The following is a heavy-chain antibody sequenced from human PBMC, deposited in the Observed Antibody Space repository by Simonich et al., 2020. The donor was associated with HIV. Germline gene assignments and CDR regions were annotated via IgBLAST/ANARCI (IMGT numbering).Heavy chain of an antibody. D-gene: IGHD3-10*01. Sequence: QVQLVQSVAEVKQPGASEKVSCKVSGSTLTELSMNWVRQAPGKGLEWMGGFEPEDGETIYEQKVQGRVTMTEDTSTDTAYMELSSLRSEDTAVYYCATDLTSRDYYGSGSYLDYWGQGTLVTVSS. V-gene: IGHV1-24*01. CDR2: FEPEDGET. CDR1: GSTLTELS. J-gene: IGHJ4*02. CDR3: ATDLTSRDYYGSGSYLDY.